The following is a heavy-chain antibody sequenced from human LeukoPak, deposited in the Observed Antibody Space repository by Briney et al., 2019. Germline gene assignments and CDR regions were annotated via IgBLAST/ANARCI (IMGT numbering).Heavy chain of an antibody. Sequence: LGESLKISCQGSGYTFTSYRIGWVRQRPGYGLEWMGFIYPLDSDTTYSPSFQGQVTFSVARSISTAFLQWKTLRASDTAIYYCARHKTVPGTSELRTFDSWGQGTLVSVSS. CDR3: ARHKTVPGTSELRTFDS. D-gene: IGHD6-13*01. J-gene: IGHJ4*02. CDR2: IYPLDSDT. CDR1: GYTFTSYR. V-gene: IGHV5-51*01.